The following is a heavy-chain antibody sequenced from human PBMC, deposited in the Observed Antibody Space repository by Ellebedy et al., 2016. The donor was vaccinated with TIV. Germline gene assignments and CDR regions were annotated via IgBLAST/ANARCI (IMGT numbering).Heavy chain of an antibody. D-gene: IGHD6-19*01. CDR1: GYSFATYW. V-gene: IGHV5-51*01. J-gene: IGHJ4*02. CDR3: ATGLAGYGY. CDR2: IYPGDSRV. Sequence: GESLKISCKGSGYSFATYWIAWVRQMPGKGLEWMGVIYPGDSRVIYSPSFQGQVTTSVDKSINTAYLQWSSLKASDTAMYYCATGLAGYGYWGQGTLVTVSS.